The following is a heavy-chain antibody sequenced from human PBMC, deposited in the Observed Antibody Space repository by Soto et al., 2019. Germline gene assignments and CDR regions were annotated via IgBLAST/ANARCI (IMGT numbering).Heavy chain of an antibody. D-gene: IGHD2-8*02. CDR1: GYSFTGYY. Sequence: HEHLVQSGAEVKRPGASLKVSCKASGYSFTGYYIHWVRQAPGQGLEWMGWINPDSGATNYAQNFQGRVTLTSDTSISAASMNLTSLTSDDTAVYCCAIGAYGTGGYTFPYFDYWGQGTLVIVSS. J-gene: IGHJ4*02. CDR2: INPDSGAT. CDR3: AIGAYGTGGYTFPYFDY. V-gene: IGHV1-2*02.